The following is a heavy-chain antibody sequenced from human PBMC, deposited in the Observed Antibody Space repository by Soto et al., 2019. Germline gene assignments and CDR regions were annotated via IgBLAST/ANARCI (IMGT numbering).Heavy chain of an antibody. CDR2: INHSGST. J-gene: IGHJ4*02. Sequence: SETLSLTCAVYGGSFSGYYWSWIRQPPGKGLEWIGEINHSGSTNYNPSLKSRVTISVDTSKNQFSLKLSSVTAADTAVYYCARGKLADYVWGSYRYHFDFWGQGNVVTVSS. CDR3: ARGKLADYVWGSYRYHFDF. D-gene: IGHD3-16*02. CDR1: GGSFSGYY. V-gene: IGHV4-34*01.